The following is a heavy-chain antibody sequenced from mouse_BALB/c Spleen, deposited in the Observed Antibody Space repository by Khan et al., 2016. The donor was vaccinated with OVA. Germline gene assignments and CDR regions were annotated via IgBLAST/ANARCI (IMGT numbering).Heavy chain of an antibody. CDR2: INPSNGGT. J-gene: IGHJ3*01. D-gene: IGHD2-1*01. CDR1: GYTFTSYY. CDR3: TRSGYGTFTY. V-gene: IGHV1S81*02. Sequence: VQLQESGAELVKPGASVKLSCKASGYTFTSYYMYWVKQRPGQGLEWIGEINPSNGGTNFNEKFKSKATLTVDKSSSTAYMQISSLTSEDSAVYYCTRSGYGTFTYWGQGTLVTVSA.